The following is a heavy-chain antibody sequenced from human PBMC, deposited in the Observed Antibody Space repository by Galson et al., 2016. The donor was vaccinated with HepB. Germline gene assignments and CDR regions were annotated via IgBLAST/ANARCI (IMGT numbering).Heavy chain of an antibody. CDR1: GFSLDTHGMC. CDR3: ARTNLRNDSARDSYRYYAFDV. V-gene: IGHV2-70*01. Sequence: PALVKPTQTLTLTCSFSGFSLDTHGMCVNWIRQPPGKALEWLAVIDWDDDKFYTPSLKTRLTISKDMSKNQVVLTMTNMDPVDTATFYCARTNLRNDSARDSYRYYAFDVWGPGTVVTVSS. J-gene: IGHJ3*01. D-gene: IGHD3-16*02. CDR2: IDWDDDK.